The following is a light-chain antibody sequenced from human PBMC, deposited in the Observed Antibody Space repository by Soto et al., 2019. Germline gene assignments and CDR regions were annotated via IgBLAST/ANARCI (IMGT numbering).Light chain of an antibody. Sequence: QSALTQPASVSGSPGQSSTISCTGTSSDVGGYNFVSWYQQHPDKAPKLMIYDVTNRPSGVSNRFSGSKSGNTASLTISGLQAEDEAGYYCSSYTSISTYVFGTGTKVTVL. V-gene: IGLV2-14*01. CDR1: SSDVGGYNF. CDR3: SSYTSISTYV. J-gene: IGLJ1*01. CDR2: DVT.